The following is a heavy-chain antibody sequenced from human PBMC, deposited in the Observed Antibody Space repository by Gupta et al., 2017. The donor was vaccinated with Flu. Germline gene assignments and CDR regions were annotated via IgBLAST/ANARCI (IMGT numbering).Heavy chain of an antibody. V-gene: IGHV3-7*01. CDR2: IKQDGRER. J-gene: IGHJ4*02. D-gene: IGHD1-26*01. CDR3: VRRSGLYSPPHFEY. Sequence: IRQAPGKGLEWVANIKQDGRERYYVDSVQGRFTISRDNAKKSLFLEMNSLRAEDTAVYYCVRRSGLYSPPHFEYWGQGTLVTVSS.